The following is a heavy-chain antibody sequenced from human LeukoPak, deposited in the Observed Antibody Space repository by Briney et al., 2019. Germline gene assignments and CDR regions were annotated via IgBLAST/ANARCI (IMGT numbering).Heavy chain of an antibody. V-gene: IGHV1-46*01. Sequence: ASVKVSCKAFGYTFTSHYMHWVRQAPEQGLEWMGIINPSGGSTSYAQKFQGRVTMTRDMSTRTDYMELSSLRYEDTAVYYCARARWSGYGSGSYIYWGQGTLVTVTS. CDR3: ARARWSGYGSGSYIY. CDR2: INPSGGST. CDR1: GYTFTSHY. D-gene: IGHD3-10*01. J-gene: IGHJ4*02.